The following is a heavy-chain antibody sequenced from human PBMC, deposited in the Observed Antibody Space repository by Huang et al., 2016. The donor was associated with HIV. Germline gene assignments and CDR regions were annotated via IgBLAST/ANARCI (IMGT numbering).Heavy chain of an antibody. Sequence: QVQLVQSGAEMKKPGSSVKVSCTAPGGTFSSYGISWVRQVPGQGLEWVGGIVPIDRRTDYAQKFQGRLTITAYESTSTAYMELSSLRSQDSAIYFCARGVFDGVWSGDLLPHFYYMDVWGKGTTVTVSS. CDR1: GGTFSSYG. CDR3: ARGVFDGVWSGDLLPHFYYMDV. CDR2: IVPIDRRT. V-gene: IGHV1-69*13. D-gene: IGHD3-10*01. J-gene: IGHJ6*03.